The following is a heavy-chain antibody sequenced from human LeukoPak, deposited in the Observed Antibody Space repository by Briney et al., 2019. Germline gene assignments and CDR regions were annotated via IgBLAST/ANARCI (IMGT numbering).Heavy chain of an antibody. CDR3: ARRGKQSGVSDY. V-gene: IGHV1-2*02. Sequence: ASVKVSCKASGYTFTGYYMHWVRQAPEQGLEWMGWINPNSGGTNYAQKYQGRVTMTRDTSISTAYMELSRLRSDDTAVYYCARRGKQSGVSDYWGQGTLVTVSS. CDR1: GYTFTGYY. D-gene: IGHD6-19*01. J-gene: IGHJ4*02. CDR2: INPNSGGT.